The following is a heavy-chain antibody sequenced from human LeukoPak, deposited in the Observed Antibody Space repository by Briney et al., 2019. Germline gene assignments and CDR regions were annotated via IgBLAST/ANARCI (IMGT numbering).Heavy chain of an antibody. J-gene: IGHJ5*02. CDR3: ARQILHYYGSGSYRSWFDP. CDR2: INHSGST. CDR1: GGSFSGYY. V-gene: IGHV4-34*01. D-gene: IGHD3-10*01. Sequence: SETLSLTCAVYGGSFSGYYWSWIRQPPGKGLEWIGEINHSGSTNYNPSLKSRVTISVDTSKNQFSLKLSSVTAADTAVYYCARQILHYYGSGSYRSWFDPWGQGTLVTVSS.